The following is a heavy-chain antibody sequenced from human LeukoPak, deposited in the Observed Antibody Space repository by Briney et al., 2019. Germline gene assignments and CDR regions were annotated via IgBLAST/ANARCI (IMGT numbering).Heavy chain of an antibody. CDR2: ISYDGSNK. J-gene: IGHJ4*02. V-gene: IGHV3-30-3*01. D-gene: IGHD1-26*01. CDR3: ARGLVGAAGGYYFDY. Sequence: GGSLRLSCAASGFTFSSYAMLWVRQAPGKGLEWVAVISYDGSNKYYADSVKGRFTISRDNSKNTLYLQMNSLRAEDTAVYYCARGLVGAAGGYYFDYWGQGTLVTVSS. CDR1: GFTFSSYA.